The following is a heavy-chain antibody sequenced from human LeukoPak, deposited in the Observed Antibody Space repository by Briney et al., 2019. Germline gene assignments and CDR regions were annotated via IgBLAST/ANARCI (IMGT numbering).Heavy chain of an antibody. J-gene: IGHJ4*02. CDR3: ARGGIAARHYFDY. CDR1: GYTLPSYY. V-gene: IGHV1-46*01. CDR2: INPSGGST. Sequence: ASVPVSRQACGYTLPSYYMHWVRQAPAHGLEWMGIINPSGGSTSYAQKFQGRVTMTRDTSTSTVYMELSSLRSEDTAVYYCARGGIAARHYFDYWGQGTLVTVSS. D-gene: IGHD6-6*01.